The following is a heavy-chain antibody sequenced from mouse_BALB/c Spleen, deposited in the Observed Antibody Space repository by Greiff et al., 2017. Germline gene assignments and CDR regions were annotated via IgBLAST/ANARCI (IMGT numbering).Heavy chain of an antibody. J-gene: IGHJ1*01. CDR3: ARRGFSWYFDV. CDR1: GFNIKDYY. CDR2: IDPENGNT. Sequence: EVQLQQSGAELVRPGALVKLSCKASGFNIKDYYMHWVKQRPEQGLEWIGWIDPENGNTIYDPKFQGKASITADTSSNTAYLQLSSLTSEDTAVYYCARRGFSWYFDVWGAGTTVTVSS. V-gene: IGHV14-1*02.